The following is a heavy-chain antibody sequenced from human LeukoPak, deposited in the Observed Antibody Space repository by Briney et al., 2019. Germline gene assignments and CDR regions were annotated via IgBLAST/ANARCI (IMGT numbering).Heavy chain of an antibody. CDR3: APQQAFSPYNWFDP. CDR2: IHPDGSIT. D-gene: IGHD3-3*02. CDR1: GFTXSNYW. Sequence: SLXLSRVXSGFTXSNYWMHWVRQAPGTGLVWVSRIHPDGSITTYADSVKGRFTISRDNTKNTLYLQMNSLRAEDTAVYYCAPQQAFSPYNWFDPWGQGTLVTVSS. J-gene: IGHJ5*02. V-gene: IGHV3-74*03.